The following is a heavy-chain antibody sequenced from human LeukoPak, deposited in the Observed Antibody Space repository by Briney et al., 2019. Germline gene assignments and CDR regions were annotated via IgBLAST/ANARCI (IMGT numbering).Heavy chain of an antibody. CDR2: ISYDGSNK. CDR3: AREYSDYGYYYNMEV. CDR1: GFTFSSFA. Sequence: GGSLRLSCAASGFTFSSFAIHWVRQAPGKGLEWVALISYDGSNKYYADPVKGRSTISRDNSNNTLYLQMNSLRAEDTAVYYCAREYSDYGYYYNMEVWGQGTTVTVSS. J-gene: IGHJ6*02. V-gene: IGHV3-30-3*01. D-gene: IGHD5-12*01.